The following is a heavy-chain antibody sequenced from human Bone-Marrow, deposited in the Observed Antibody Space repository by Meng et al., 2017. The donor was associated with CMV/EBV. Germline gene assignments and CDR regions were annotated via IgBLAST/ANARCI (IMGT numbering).Heavy chain of an antibody. CDR2: IIPIFGTA. CDR3: ARDRREWGCVYDFDY. J-gene: IGHJ4*02. D-gene: IGHD3-3*01. Sequence: KVSCKASGGTFSSYAICWVRHAPGHGHEWMGGIIPIFGTANYAQKFQGRVTITTDESTSTAYMELSSLRSEDTAVYYCARDRREWGCVYDFDYWGQGTLVTVSS. V-gene: IGHV1-69*05. CDR1: GGTFSSYA.